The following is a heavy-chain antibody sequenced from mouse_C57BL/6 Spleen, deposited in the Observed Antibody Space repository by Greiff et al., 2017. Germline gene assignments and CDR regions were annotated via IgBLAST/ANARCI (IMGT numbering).Heavy chain of an antibody. D-gene: IGHD2-12*01. CDR2: IDPENGDP. CDR1: GFNIKDDY. CDR3: TIYERFAY. J-gene: IGHJ3*01. V-gene: IGHV14-4*01. Sequence: EVQLQQSGAELVRPGASVKLSCTASGFNIKDDYMHWVKQRPEQGLEWIGWIDPENGDPEYASKFQGKATITADTSSNTASLQLSSLTSEDTAVYYCTIYERFAYWGQGTLVTGSA.